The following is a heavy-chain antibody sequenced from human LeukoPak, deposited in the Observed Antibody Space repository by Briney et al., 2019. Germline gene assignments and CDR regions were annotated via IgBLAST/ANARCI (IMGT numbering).Heavy chain of an antibody. CDR1: GYTFTGYY. Sequence: ASVKVSCKASGYTFTGYYMHWVRQAPGQGLEWMGWINPNSGGTNYAQKFQGRVTMTRDMSISTAYMELSRLRSDDTAVYYCARVPYYYDSSGYPDYWGQGTLVTVSS. D-gene: IGHD3-22*01. V-gene: IGHV1-2*02. J-gene: IGHJ4*02. CDR3: ARVPYYYDSSGYPDY. CDR2: INPNSGGT.